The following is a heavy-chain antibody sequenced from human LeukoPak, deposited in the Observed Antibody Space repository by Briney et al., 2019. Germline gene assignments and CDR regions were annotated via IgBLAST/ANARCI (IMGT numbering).Heavy chain of an antibody. CDR3: AREGEGFYYDSSGYPDWYFDL. CDR2: ISAYNGNT. Sequence: ASVKVPCKASGYTFTSYGISWVRQAPGQGLEWMGWISAYNGNTNYAQKLQGRVTMTTDTSTSTAYMELRSLRSDDTAVYYCAREGEGFYYDSSGYPDWYFDLCGRGTLVTVSS. J-gene: IGHJ2*01. V-gene: IGHV1-18*01. D-gene: IGHD3-22*01. CDR1: GYTFTSYG.